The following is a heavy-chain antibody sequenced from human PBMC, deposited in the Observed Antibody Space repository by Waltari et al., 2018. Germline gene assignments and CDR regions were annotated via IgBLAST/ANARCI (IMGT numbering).Heavy chain of an antibody. V-gene: IGHV4-34*01. CDR1: GGYFSGYY. Sequence: QVQLQQWGAGLLKPSETLSLTCAVHGGYFSGYYWSWIRQPPGKGLEGNGENNHSGSTNYNPSLKSRVTISVDTSKNQFSLELGSVTAAYTAVYYCAVGGARLLPIGGAFGIWGQGTMVTVSS. D-gene: IGHD2-15*01. J-gene: IGHJ3*02. CDR2: NNHSGST. CDR3: AVGGARLLPIGGAFGI.